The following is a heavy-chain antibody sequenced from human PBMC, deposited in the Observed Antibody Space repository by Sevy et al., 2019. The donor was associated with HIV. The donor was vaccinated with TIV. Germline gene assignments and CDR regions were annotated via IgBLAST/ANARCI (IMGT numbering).Heavy chain of an antibody. CDR2: MNPNNVNT. CDR1: GYSFTNFD. V-gene: IGHV1-8*01. Sequence: ASVKVSCKAAGYSFTNFDINWVRQATGQGLEWMGWMNPNNVNTHYAQKFQGRVTMTRSSSANTAYMELSSLTSEDTAIYYGARARLDYEFWSGSYFSRAPWGYKYYAMDVWGQGTTVTVSS. J-gene: IGHJ6*02. D-gene: IGHD3-3*01. CDR3: ARARLDYEFWSGSYFSRAPWGYKYYAMDV.